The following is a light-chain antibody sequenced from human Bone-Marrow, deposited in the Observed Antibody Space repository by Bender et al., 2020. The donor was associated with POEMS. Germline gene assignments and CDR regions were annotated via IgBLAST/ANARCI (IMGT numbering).Light chain of an antibody. CDR3: CSYAGTTTVVV. CDR2: SSH. Sequence: QSVLTQPPSASGTPGQRVTISCSGGSSNIGAHAVNWYQHLPGTAPKLLIYSSHRRPSEVPDRFSGSRSGTSASLTISGLQADDEADYYCCSYAGTTTVVVFGGGTKLTVL. V-gene: IGLV1-44*01. J-gene: IGLJ2*01. CDR1: SSNIGAHA.